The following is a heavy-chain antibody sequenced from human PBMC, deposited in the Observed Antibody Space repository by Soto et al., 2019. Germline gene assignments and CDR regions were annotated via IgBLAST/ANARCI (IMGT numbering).Heavy chain of an antibody. CDR3: ARAARWLQSRYFDL. Sequence: GALRLCWASSGCAYSKYDMHWVRQATGKGLEWVSAIDIAGDTYYPDSVKGRFTISREKAKNSLYLQMNSLRADDTAVYYCARAARWLQSRYFDLWGRGTLVTSPQ. D-gene: IGHD5-12*01. V-gene: IGHV3-13*01. CDR2: IDIAGDT. CDR1: GCAYSKYD. J-gene: IGHJ2*01.